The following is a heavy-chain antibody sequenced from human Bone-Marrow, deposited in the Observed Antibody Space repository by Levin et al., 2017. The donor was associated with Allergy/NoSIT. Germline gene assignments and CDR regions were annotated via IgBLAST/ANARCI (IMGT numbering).Heavy chain of an antibody. CDR1: GGTFSSYT. D-gene: IGHD2-15*01. Sequence: KISCKASGGTFSSYTISWVRQAPGQGLEWMGRIIPMFGIANYAQKFQGRVTITADKSTSTAYMELSSLRCEDTAVYYCARARWGYCSGGRCGLMWGVDVWGQGTTVTVSS. J-gene: IGHJ6*02. V-gene: IGHV1-69*02. CDR3: ARARWGYCSGGRCGLMWGVDV. CDR2: IIPMFGIA.